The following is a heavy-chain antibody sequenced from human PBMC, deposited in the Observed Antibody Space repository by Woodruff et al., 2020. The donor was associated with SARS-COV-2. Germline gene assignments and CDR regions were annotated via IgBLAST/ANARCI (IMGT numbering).Heavy chain of an antibody. D-gene: IGHD6-13*01. CDR3: ARSRRSSPDY. Sequence: NPTYAQGFTGRFVFSLDTSVSTAYLQISSLKAEDTAVYYCARSRRSSPDYWGQGTLVTVSS. J-gene: IGHJ4*02. V-gene: IGHV7-4-1*02. CDR2: NP.